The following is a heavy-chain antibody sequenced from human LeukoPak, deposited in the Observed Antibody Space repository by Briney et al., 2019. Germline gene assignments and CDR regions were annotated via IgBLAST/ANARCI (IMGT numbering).Heavy chain of an antibody. CDR2: INHSGST. CDR1: GGSFSGYY. V-gene: IGHV4-34*01. J-gene: IGHJ4*02. D-gene: IGHD3-22*01. Sequence: SETLSLTCAVYGGSFSGYYWSWIRQPPGKGLEWIGEINHSGSTNYNPSLKSRVTISVDTTKNQFSLKLSSVTAADTAVYYCARARAHLKYYYDSSGYYYFDYWGQGTLVTVSS. CDR3: ARARAHLKYYYDSSGYYYFDY.